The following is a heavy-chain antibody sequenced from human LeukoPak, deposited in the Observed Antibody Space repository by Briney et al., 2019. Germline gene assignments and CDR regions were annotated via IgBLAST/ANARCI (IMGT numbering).Heavy chain of an antibody. V-gene: IGHV3-30-3*01. D-gene: IGHD2-2*01. J-gene: IGHJ4*02. CDR3: AREALPGYCSSTTCAFDY. Sequence: GGSLRLSCAASGFTFSSYAMHWVRQAPGKGLEWVAVISYDGSNKYYADSVKGRFTISRGNSKNTLYLQMNSLRAEDTAVYYCAREALPGYCSSTTCAFDYWGQGTLVTVSS. CDR2: ISYDGSNK. CDR1: GFTFSSYA.